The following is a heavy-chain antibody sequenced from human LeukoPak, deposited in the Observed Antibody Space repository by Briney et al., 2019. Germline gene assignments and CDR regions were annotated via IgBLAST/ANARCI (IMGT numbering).Heavy chain of an antibody. J-gene: IGHJ4*02. Sequence: GASVNVSCTASTNTFTTYHMHWVRQAPGQGLEWMGIINPSGGTTNYAQKFQGRVNVTRDTSTSTVYMELNSLRSEDTAVYYCARGLRYFDWTQYYFDYWGQGALVTVSS. CDR3: ARGLRYFDWTQYYFDY. V-gene: IGHV1-46*01. D-gene: IGHD3-9*01. CDR2: INPSGGTT. CDR1: TNTFTTYH.